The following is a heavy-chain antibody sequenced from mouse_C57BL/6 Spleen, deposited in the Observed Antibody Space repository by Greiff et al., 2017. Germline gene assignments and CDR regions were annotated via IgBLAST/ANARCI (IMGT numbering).Heavy chain of an antibody. D-gene: IGHD3-3*01. Sequence: EVKLQESGPGLVKPSQSLSLTCSVTGYSITSGYYWNWIRQFPGNKLEWMGYISYDGSNNYNPSLKNRISITRDTSKNQFFLKLNSVTTEDTATXYCARGDSPAWFAYWGQGTLVTVSA. CDR3: ARGDSPAWFAY. J-gene: IGHJ3*01. CDR1: GYSITSGYY. CDR2: ISYDGSN. V-gene: IGHV3-6*01.